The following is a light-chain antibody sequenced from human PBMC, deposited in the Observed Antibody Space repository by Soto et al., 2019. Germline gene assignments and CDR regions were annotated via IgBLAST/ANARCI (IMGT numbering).Light chain of an antibody. CDR2: DAS. CDR1: QSISDR. CDR3: QQYNSYSRT. J-gene: IGKJ1*01. Sequence: DIQMTQSPSTLSASIGDRVTITCRASQSISDRLAWYQQKPGKAPKLLIFDASSLESGVPSRFRGSGSGTEFTLTISSLKPDDFATYYCQQYNSYSRTFGQGTKVDIK. V-gene: IGKV1-5*01.